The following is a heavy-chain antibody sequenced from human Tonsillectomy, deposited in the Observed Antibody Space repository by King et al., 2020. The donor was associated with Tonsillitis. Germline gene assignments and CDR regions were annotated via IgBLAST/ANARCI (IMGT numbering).Heavy chain of an antibody. Sequence: VQLQESGGGLVQPGGSLRLSCAASGFTFRNYAMSWVRQAPGKGLEWVSAISGSGGSTYYADSVKGRFTISRDNSKNTLYLQMNSLRAEDTAVYYCAKTEYGGSYSSLWNYFNMDVWGKGTTVTVSS. V-gene: IGHV3-23*01. J-gene: IGHJ6*03. D-gene: IGHD6-19*01. CDR3: AKTEYGGSYSSLWNYFNMDV. CDR1: GFTFRNYA. CDR2: ISGSGGST.